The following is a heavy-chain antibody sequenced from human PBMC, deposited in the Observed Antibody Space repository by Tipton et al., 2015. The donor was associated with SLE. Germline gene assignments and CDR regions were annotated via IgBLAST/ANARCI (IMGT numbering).Heavy chain of an antibody. D-gene: IGHD3-16*01. Sequence: SGFTYSGDAMHWVRQAPGKGLEWGAFIRADGSNKEYADSVKGRFTISRDNSKNTLYLQINRLRVEDTAVYYCAGGTWAYFDHWGQGTLVTVSS. J-gene: IGHJ4*02. V-gene: IGHV3-30*02. CDR1: GFTYSGDA. CDR2: IRADGSNK. CDR3: AGGTWAYFDH.